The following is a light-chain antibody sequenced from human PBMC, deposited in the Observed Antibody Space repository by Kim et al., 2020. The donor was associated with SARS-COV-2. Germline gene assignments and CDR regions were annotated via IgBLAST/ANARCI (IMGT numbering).Light chain of an antibody. CDR1: SSNIGSNT. Sequence: QRVTLSCSGSSSNIGSNTVNWYQQFPGAAPKLLIYSNYQRPSGVPDRFSGSKSGTSASLAISDLQFGDEADYYCAAWDDSLNGRGVFGGGTQLTVL. J-gene: IGLJ3*02. CDR3: AAWDDSLNGRGV. V-gene: IGLV1-44*01. CDR2: SNY.